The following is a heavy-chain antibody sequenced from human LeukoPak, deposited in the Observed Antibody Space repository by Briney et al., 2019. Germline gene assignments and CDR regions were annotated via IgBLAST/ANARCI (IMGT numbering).Heavy chain of an antibody. V-gene: IGHV3-23*01. CDR2: LSASGGST. D-gene: IGHD3-22*01. CDR1: GLTFSRYV. Sequence: GGSLRLSCASSGLTFSRYVMGWVRQAPGKGLEWVSTLSASGGSTFYAASVKGRFTVSRDNSKNTLFLQMNSLRAEDTAVYYCAREISYYDSSGYFDFDYWGQGTLVTVSS. CDR3: AREISYYDSSGYFDFDY. J-gene: IGHJ4*02.